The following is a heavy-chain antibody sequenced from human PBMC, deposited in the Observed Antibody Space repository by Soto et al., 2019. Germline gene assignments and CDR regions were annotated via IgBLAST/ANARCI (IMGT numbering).Heavy chain of an antibody. CDR1: GFTFSRYW. CDR3: AREPVTSPADFDY. CDR2: IKQDGSKK. Sequence: GGSLRLSCAASGFTFSRYWMSWVRQAPGKGLEWVANIKQDGSKKYYVESVKGRFTISRDNSKNTLYLQMNSLRAEDTAVYYCAREPVTSPADFDYWGQGTLVTVSS. D-gene: IGHD4-17*01. J-gene: IGHJ4*02. V-gene: IGHV3-7*01.